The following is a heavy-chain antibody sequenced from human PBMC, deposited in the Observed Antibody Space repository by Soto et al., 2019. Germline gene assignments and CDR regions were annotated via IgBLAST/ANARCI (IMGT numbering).Heavy chain of an antibody. D-gene: IGHD3-3*01. CDR1: GFTFSRSA. V-gene: IGHV1-58*01. CDR3: GAELHESQFLEEPPFDY. CDR2: IVVGRGNT. Sequence: QMQLVQSGPEVKKPGTSVKVSCKASGFTFSRSAVQWVRQTRGQRLEWIGWIVVGRGNTHYAKKFQERVTITRDMSTTTAYMELSGLRSDDAAVYYCGAELHESQFLEEPPFDYWGQGTLVTVSS. J-gene: IGHJ4*02.